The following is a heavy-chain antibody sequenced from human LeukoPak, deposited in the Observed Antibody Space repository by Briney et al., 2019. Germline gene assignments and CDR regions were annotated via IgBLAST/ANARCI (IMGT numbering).Heavy chain of an antibody. CDR2: IYYSGST. D-gene: IGHD3-22*01. J-gene: IGHJ3*01. CDR1: GGSISSSSYY. V-gene: IGHV4-39*01. Sequence: PSETLSLTCTVSGGSISSSSYYWGWIRQPPGKGLEWIGSIYYSGSTYYNPSLKSRVTISVDTSKNQFSLKLSSVTAADTAVYYCASVTMIVVPFVDYRGQGTMVTVSS. CDR3: ASVTMIVVPFVDY.